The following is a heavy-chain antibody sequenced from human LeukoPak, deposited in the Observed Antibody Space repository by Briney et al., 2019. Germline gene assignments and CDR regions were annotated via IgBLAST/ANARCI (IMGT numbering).Heavy chain of an antibody. V-gene: IGHV1-69*05. CDR3: ARDRTAPRTLWFDP. CDR2: IIPIFGTA. D-gene: IGHD5-18*01. J-gene: IGHJ5*02. CDR1: GGTFSSYA. Sequence: SVKVSCKASGGTFSSYAISWVRQAPGQGLEWMGRIIPIFGTANYAQKFRGSVTITTDESTSTAYMELSSLRSEDTAVYYCARDRTAPRTLWFDPWGQGTLVTVSS.